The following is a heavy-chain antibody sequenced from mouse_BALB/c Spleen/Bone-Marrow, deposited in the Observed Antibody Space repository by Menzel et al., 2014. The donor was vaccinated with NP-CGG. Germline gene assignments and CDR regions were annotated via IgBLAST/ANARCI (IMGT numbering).Heavy chain of an antibody. CDR3: ATYCYGYYFDY. Sequence: EVQLQQSGAELVKPGAPVKLSCTASGFNIKDTYMHWVKQRPEQGLEWIGRIDPANGNTKYDPKFQGKATITADTSSNTASLQLSSLTSEDTAVYYCATYCYGYYFDYWGQGTTLTVSS. V-gene: IGHV14-3*02. CDR1: GFNIKDTY. CDR2: IDPANGNT. D-gene: IGHD1-2*01. J-gene: IGHJ2*01.